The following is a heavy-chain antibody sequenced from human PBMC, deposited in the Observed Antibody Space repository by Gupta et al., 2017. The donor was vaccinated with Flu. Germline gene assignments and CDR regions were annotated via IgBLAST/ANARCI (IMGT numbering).Heavy chain of an antibody. V-gene: IGHV1-69*01. J-gene: IGHJ5*01. D-gene: IGHD2-15*01. Sequence: IPVFDTANYAQKFQGRVTITADESTTTVYMELSGLRSEDTAVYYCAGDLGSGAYGWFDFWGQGTLVTVSS. CDR3: AGDLGSGAYGWFDF. CDR2: IPVFDTA.